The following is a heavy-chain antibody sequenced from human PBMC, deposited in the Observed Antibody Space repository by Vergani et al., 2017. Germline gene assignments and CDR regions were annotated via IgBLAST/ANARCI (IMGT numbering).Heavy chain of an antibody. Sequence: QVQLQESGPGLVKPSQTLTLTCTVSGGSISSGSYYWSWIRQPAGKGLEWIGRIYTSGSTNYNPSLKSRVTISVDTSKNQFSLKLSSVTAADTAVYYCARAXGGRGGYYYYGMDVWGQGTTVTVSS. CDR1: GGSISSGSYY. CDR3: ARAXGGRGGYYYYGMDV. D-gene: IGHD4-23*01. J-gene: IGHJ6*02. V-gene: IGHV4-61*02. CDR2: IYTSGST.